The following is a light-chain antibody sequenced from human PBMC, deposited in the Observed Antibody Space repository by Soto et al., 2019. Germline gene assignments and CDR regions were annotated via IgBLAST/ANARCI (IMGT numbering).Light chain of an antibody. J-gene: IGLJ1*01. Sequence: QSVLTQPASVSGSPGQSITITCTGTSSDVGGYNYVSWYQQHPGKAPKVLISDVSNRPSGISNRFSGSKSGNTASLTISGLQAEDEADYYCSSYTSIDTWVFGTGTKRTVL. V-gene: IGLV2-14*03. CDR3: SSYTSIDTWV. CDR1: SSDVGGYNY. CDR2: DVS.